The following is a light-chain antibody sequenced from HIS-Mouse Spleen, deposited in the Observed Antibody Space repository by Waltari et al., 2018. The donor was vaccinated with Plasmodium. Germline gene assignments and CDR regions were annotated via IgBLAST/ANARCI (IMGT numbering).Light chain of an antibody. CDR2: EDS. J-gene: IGLJ3*02. CDR1: AFPKKY. Sequence: SYELTQPPSVSVYPGQTARIPCPGDAFPKKYAYWYQQKSGQAPVLVIYEDSKRPSRIPERFSGSSSGTMATLTISGAQVEDEADYYCYSTDSSGNHRVFGGGTKLTVL. CDR3: YSTDSSGNHRV. V-gene: IGLV3-10*01.